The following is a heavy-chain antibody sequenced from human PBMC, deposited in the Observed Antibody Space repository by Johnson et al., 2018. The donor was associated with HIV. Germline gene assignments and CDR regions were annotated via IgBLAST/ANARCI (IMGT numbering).Heavy chain of an antibody. Sequence: QVKLVESGGGVVQPGRSLRLSCAASGFTFSSYAMHWVRQAPGKGLEWVGVISYDGSNKYYADSVKGRFTISRDNSKNTLYLQMNSLRAEDTAVYYCARGRAWDHDAFDIWGQGTMVTVSS. V-gene: IGHV3-30-3*01. CDR3: ARGRAWDHDAFDI. D-gene: IGHD1-26*01. CDR2: ISYDGSNK. CDR1: GFTFSSYA. J-gene: IGHJ3*02.